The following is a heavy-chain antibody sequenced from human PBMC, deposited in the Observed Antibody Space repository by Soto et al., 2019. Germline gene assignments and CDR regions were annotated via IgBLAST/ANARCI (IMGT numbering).Heavy chain of an antibody. CDR2: IYYSGST. Sequence: QVQLQESGPGLVKPSETLSLTCTVSGGSISSYYWSWIRQPPGKGLEWIGYIYYSGSTNYNPSLKSRVTISVDTSKNQFSLKLSSVTAADTAVYYCARRGTAYDFYFSRYYYMDVWGKGTTVTVSS. CDR3: ARRGTAYDFYFSRYYYMDV. J-gene: IGHJ6*03. CDR1: GGSISSYY. V-gene: IGHV4-59*08. D-gene: IGHD3-3*01.